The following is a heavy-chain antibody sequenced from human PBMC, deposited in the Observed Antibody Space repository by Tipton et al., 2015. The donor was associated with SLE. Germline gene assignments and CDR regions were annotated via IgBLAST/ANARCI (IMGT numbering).Heavy chain of an antibody. J-gene: IGHJ4*02. CDR2: IDSSGNT. D-gene: IGHD2-8*02. CDR3: ARGASSPGAAGF. V-gene: IGHV4-61*09. CDR1: GASMNSGSYS. Sequence: TLSLTCSVSGASMNSGSYSWHWIRQPAGKALQWLGHIDSSGNTYYNPSLRSRVTMSVDTSKNQFSLKLSFVTAADTAVYYCARGASSPGAAGFWGQGTLVTVSS.